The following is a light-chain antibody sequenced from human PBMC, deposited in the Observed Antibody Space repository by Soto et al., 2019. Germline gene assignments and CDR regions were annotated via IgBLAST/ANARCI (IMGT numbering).Light chain of an antibody. V-gene: IGKV3-15*01. CDR3: QEYKNWPPLT. Sequence: EIVMTQSPATLSVSPGETATLSCRASQSVSYNLAWYQQKPGQRPRLLIYGAFTRATGIPARISGSGSGTEFTLTISSLQSEDFAVYYCQEYKNWPPLTFGGGTKVEIK. CDR2: GAF. CDR1: QSVSYN. J-gene: IGKJ4*01.